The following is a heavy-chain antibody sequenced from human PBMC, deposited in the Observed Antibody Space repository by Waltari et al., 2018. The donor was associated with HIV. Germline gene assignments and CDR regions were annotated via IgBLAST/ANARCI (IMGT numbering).Heavy chain of an antibody. CDR2: INAGNGNT. CDR3: ARDGYYYDSSGYSSYFDY. V-gene: IGHV1-3*01. CDR1: GYTFTSYA. Sequence: QVQLVQSGAEVKKPGASVKVSCKASGYTFTSYAMHWVRQAPGQRLEWMGWINAGNGNTKYSQKFQGRGTITRDTSASTAYMERSSLRSEDTAVYYCARDGYYYDSSGYSSYFDYWGQGTLVTVSS. D-gene: IGHD3-22*01. J-gene: IGHJ4*02.